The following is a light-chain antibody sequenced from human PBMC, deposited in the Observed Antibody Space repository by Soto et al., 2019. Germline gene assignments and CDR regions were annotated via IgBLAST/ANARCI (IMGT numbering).Light chain of an antibody. Sequence: QSVLTQPPSVSGAPGQWVTISCTGTSSNIGAGYDVHWYQQLPGTAPKLLIYGNSNRPSGAPDRFSGSKSGTSASLAITGLQAEDEADYYCQSYASSLSVVFGGGTKLTVL. CDR3: QSYASSLSVV. J-gene: IGLJ2*01. V-gene: IGLV1-40*01. CDR1: SSNIGAGYD. CDR2: GNS.